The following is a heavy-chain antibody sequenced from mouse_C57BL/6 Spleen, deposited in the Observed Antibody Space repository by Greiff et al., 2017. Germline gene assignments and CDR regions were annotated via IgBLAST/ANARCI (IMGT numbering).Heavy chain of an antibody. CDR1: GYTFTDYT. CDR2: INPNDGGT. D-gene: IGHD2-1*01. J-gene: IGHJ3*01. CDR3: ARSGGNFPCFAY. Sequence: EVQLQQSGPELVKPGASVKIPCKASGYTFTDYTMDWVKQSPGKSLEWIGDINPNDGGTIYNQKFKGKATLTVDKSSSTAYMELRSLTSEDTAVYYCARSGGNFPCFAYWGQGTLVTVSA. V-gene: IGHV1-18*01.